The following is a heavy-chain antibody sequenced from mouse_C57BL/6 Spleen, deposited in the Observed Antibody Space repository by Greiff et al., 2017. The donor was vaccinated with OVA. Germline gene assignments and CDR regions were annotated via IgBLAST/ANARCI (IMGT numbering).Heavy chain of an antibody. CDR2: IYPGSGST. CDR1: GYTFTSYW. J-gene: IGHJ3*01. Sequence: VKLQQSGAELVKPGASVKMSCKASGYTFTSYWITWVKQRPGQGLEWIGDIYPGSGSTNYNEKFKSKATLTVDTSSSTAYMQLSSLTSEDSAVYYCARCRDSSGYGFAYWGQGTLVTVSA. V-gene: IGHV1-55*01. D-gene: IGHD3-2*02. CDR3: ARCRDSSGYGFAY.